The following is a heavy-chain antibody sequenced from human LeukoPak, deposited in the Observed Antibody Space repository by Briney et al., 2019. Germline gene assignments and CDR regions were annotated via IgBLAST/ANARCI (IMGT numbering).Heavy chain of an antibody. CDR2: IFSDGKI. V-gene: IGHV4-4*07. CDR1: GDSTSYNY. J-gene: IGHJ6*03. CDR3: ARGPGVFGRIWYMDV. Sequence: SETLSLTCSVSGDSTSYNYWSWIRQPAGKGLEWIGRIFSDGKINYSPSLESRVTMSVDNAKNQFSLRLSSVTAADTAVYYCARGPGVFGRIWYMDVWGPGNTVSVSS. D-gene: IGHD3-3*01.